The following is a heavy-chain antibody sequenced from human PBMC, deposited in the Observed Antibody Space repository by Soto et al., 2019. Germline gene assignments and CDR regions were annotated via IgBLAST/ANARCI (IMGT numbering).Heavy chain of an antibody. CDR2: IKQDGNEK. V-gene: IGHV3-7*01. Sequence: EVQLVESGGGLVQPGGSLRLSCAASGFTFSNYWMSWVRQAPGKGLEWVANIKQDGNEKNYVDSVRGRFTISRDNAKNSLDLQMNSLTAEDTAVSYCAIVAIWGQGTLVTVSS. CDR1: GFTFSNYW. J-gene: IGHJ4*02. D-gene: IGHD5-12*01. CDR3: AIVAI.